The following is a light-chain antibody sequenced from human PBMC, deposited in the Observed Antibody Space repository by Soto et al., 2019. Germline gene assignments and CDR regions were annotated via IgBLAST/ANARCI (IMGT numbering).Light chain of an antibody. Sequence: QSVLTQPPSVSAAPGQKVTISCSGSSSNIGNNYVSWYQHLPGTAPKLLIYDNNKRPSGIPDRFSGSKSGTSATLGITGLQTGDEAYYYCGTWDSSLSVVVFGGGTKVTVL. J-gene: IGLJ2*01. V-gene: IGLV1-51*01. CDR2: DNN. CDR3: GTWDSSLSVVV. CDR1: SSNIGNNY.